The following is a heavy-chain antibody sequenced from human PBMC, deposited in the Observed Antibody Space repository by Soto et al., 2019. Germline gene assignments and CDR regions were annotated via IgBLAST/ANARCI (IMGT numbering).Heavy chain of an antibody. CDR2: ISYDGSNK. J-gene: IGHJ6*02. CDR1: GFTFSSYG. CDR3: ANGNYYGSGSSYYYYYYGMDV. Sequence: QVQLVESGGGVVQPGRSLRLSCAASGFTFSSYGMHWVRQAPGKGLEWVAVISYDGSNKYYADSVKGRFTISRDNSKNTLYLQMNSLRAEDTAVYDCANGNYYGSGSSYYYYYYGMDVWGQGTTVTVSS. V-gene: IGHV3-30*18. D-gene: IGHD3-10*01.